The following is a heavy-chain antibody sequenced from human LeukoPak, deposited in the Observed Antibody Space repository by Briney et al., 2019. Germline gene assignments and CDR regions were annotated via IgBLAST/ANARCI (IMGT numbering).Heavy chain of an antibody. V-gene: IGHV3-23*01. CDR3: AKDPYSSGPYNWFDP. CDR2: ISGSGDST. J-gene: IGHJ5*02. D-gene: IGHD6-19*01. CDR1: GFTFSSYA. Sequence: GGSLRLSCAASGFTFSSYAMSWVRQAPGKGLEWVSAISGSGDSTYYADSVKGLFTISRDNSKNTLYLQMNRLRAEDTAVYYCAKDPYSSGPYNWFDPWGQGTLVTVSS.